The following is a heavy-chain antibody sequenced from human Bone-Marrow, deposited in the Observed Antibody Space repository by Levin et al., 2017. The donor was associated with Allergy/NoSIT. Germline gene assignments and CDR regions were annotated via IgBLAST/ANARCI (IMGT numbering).Heavy chain of an antibody. Sequence: LSLTCAASGFTFSNAWMSWVRQAPGKGLEWVGRIKSKTDGGTTDYAAPVKGRFTISRDDSKNTLYLQMNSLKTEDTAVYYCTTVPVDIVVVPAAPGGDYYYYYGMDVWGQGTTVTVSS. CDR2: IKSKTDGGTT. CDR3: TTVPVDIVVVPAAPGGDYYYYYGMDV. CDR1: GFTFSNAW. D-gene: IGHD2-2*01. V-gene: IGHV3-15*01. J-gene: IGHJ6*02.